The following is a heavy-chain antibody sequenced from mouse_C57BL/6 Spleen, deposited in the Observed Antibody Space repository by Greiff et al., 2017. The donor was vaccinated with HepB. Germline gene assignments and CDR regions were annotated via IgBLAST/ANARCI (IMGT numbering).Heavy chain of an antibody. CDR3: ARGITTVVAPYWYFDV. J-gene: IGHJ1*03. CDR2: IHPNSGST. CDR1: GYTFTSYW. V-gene: IGHV1-64*01. Sequence: VQLQQPGAELVKPGASVKLSCKASGYTFTSYWMHWVKQRPGQGLEWIGMIHPNSGSTNYNEKFKSKATLTVDKSSSTAYMQLSSLTSEYSAVYYCARGITTVVAPYWYFDVWGTGTTVTVSS. D-gene: IGHD1-1*01.